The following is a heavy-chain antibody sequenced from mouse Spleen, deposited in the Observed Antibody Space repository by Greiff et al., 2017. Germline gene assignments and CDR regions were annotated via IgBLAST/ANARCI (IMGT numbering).Heavy chain of an antibody. CDR3: ARDRNAFDY. CDR2: INYDGSST. CDR1: GFTFSDYY. J-gene: IGHJ2*01. V-gene: IGHV5-16*01. Sequence: EVQVVESEGGLVQPGSSMKLSCTASGFTFSDYYMAWVRQVPEKGLEWVANINYDGSSTYYLDSLKSRFIISRDNAKNILYLQMSSLKSEDTATYYCARDRNAFDYWGQGTTLTVSS.